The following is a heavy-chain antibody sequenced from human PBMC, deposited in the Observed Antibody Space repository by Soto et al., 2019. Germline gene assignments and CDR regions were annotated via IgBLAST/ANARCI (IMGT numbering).Heavy chain of an antibody. D-gene: IGHD6-6*01. CDR2: IHYSGAT. CDR1: DDSMRSGGYY. J-gene: IGHJ5*02. V-gene: IGHV4-31*03. CDR3: LRGKDKDDSSFWHH. Sequence: QLRLQESGPGLVEPSQTLSLICSVSDDSMRSGGYYWTWIRQLPGKGIQWIGFIHYSGATLYSPSLKSRVSISMQMSNNQFSLRLGSVTAADTAISYCLRGKDKDDSSFWHHWGQGTPVTVSS.